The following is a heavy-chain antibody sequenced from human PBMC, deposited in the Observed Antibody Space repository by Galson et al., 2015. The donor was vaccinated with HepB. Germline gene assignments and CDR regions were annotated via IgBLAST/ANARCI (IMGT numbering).Heavy chain of an antibody. CDR3: AREGLRNDGGNDAFDI. CDR1: GFTFSSYG. CDR2: IWYDGSNK. J-gene: IGHJ3*02. Sequence: SLRLSCAASGFTFSSYGMHWVRQAPGKGLEWVAVIWYDGSNKYYADSVKGRFTISRDNSKNTLYLQMNSLRAEDTAVYYCAREGLRNDGGNDAFDIWGQGTMVTVSS. D-gene: IGHD1-1*01. V-gene: IGHV3-33*01.